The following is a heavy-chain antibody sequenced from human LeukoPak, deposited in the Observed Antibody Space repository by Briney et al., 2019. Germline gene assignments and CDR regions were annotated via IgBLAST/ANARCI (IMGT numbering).Heavy chain of an antibody. J-gene: IGHJ4*02. CDR3: APTYSYTRGGYDY. CDR1: GGSISGSSYH. CDR2: INDSWHT. Sequence: SETLSLTCTVSGGSISGSSYHWGWIRQPPGKGLEWIGSINDSWHTYSNPSLESPVTISVDSTKNQFSLKVTSVTAADTALYYCAPTYSYTRGGYDYWGSGTLVTVSS. D-gene: IGHD5-18*01. V-gene: IGHV4-39*01.